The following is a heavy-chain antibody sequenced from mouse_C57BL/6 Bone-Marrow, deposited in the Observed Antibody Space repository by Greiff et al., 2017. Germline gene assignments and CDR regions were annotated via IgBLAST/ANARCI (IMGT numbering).Heavy chain of an antibody. CDR1: GYTFTSYW. CDR2: IDPSDSYT. J-gene: IGHJ3*01. CDR3: ANLLAY. Sequence: QVQLQQPGAELVMPGASVKLSCKASGYTFTSYWMHWVKQRPGQGLEWIGEIDPSDSYTNYNQKFKGKSTLTVDKSSSTAYMQLSSLTSDDSAVYYCANLLAYWGQGTLVTVSA. V-gene: IGHV1-69*01.